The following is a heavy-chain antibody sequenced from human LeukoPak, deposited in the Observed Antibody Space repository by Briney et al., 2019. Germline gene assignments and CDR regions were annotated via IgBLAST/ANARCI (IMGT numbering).Heavy chain of an antibody. CDR3: AKGRGSSWFTSSYSMDV. Sequence: GGSLRLSCAASGFTFSFSAMTWVRQPPGKGLEWVSPISGSGDSSYYADSVKGRFTISRDNSKNTLYLQMNSLRAEDTAVYYCAKGRGSSWFTSSYSMDVWGKGTTVTVSS. D-gene: IGHD6-13*01. V-gene: IGHV3-23*01. CDR1: GFTFSFSA. J-gene: IGHJ6*03. CDR2: ISGSGDSS.